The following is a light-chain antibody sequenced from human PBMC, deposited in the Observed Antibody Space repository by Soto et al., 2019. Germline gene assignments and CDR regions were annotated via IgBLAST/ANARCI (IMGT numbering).Light chain of an antibody. V-gene: IGKV3-20*01. CDR3: QKYDNSPLT. CDR2: GAS. Sequence: DTVLTQSPGTLSLSPGERATLSCRASQSVSSNYLAWYQQKPGQAPRLLIYGASNRATGIPDRFSGSGSGTDFTLTISRLEPEDFAVYYCQKYDNSPLTFGGGTKGDIK. J-gene: IGKJ4*01. CDR1: QSVSSNY.